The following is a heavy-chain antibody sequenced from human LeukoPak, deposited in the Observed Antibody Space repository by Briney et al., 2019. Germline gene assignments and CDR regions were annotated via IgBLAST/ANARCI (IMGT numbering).Heavy chain of an antibody. D-gene: IGHD2-2*01. CDR3: ARAPGSYFCSSTSCYSVWFDP. Sequence: GGSLRLSCAASGFTFSSYSMNLVRKAPGKGLEWVSSISSSSSYIYYADSVKGRFTISRDNAKNSLYLQMNSLRAEDTAVYYCARAPGSYFCSSTSCYSVWFDPWGQGTLVTVSS. V-gene: IGHV3-21*01. CDR1: GFTFSSYS. J-gene: IGHJ5*02. CDR2: ISSSSSYI.